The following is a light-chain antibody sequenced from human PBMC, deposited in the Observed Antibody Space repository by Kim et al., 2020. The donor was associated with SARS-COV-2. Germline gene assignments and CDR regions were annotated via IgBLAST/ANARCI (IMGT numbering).Light chain of an antibody. V-gene: IGLV1-47*01. CDR2: RND. Sequence: QMITIACSGIRSNIGTNYVHWYHHRPGTGPNLLIYRNDQRPSGVPDRFSGSKSGTSASLAISGLRSEDEADYDCAVWDDSLSGLVVGAGTQLTVL. CDR1: RSNIGTNY. CDR3: AVWDDSLSGLV. J-gene: IGLJ3*02.